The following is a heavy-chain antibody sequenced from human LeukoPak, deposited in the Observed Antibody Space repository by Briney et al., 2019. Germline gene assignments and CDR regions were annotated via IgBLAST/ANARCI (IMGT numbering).Heavy chain of an antibody. Sequence: SETLSLTCTVSGGSISSSSYYWSWIRQPPGKGLEWIGYIYYSGSTNYNPSLKSRVTISVDTSKNQFSLKLSSVTAADTAVYYCARGLSMVRGSSWFDPWGQGTLVTVSS. J-gene: IGHJ5*02. CDR1: GGSISSSSYY. CDR3: ARGLSMVRGSSWFDP. D-gene: IGHD3-10*01. V-gene: IGHV4-61*05. CDR2: IYYSGST.